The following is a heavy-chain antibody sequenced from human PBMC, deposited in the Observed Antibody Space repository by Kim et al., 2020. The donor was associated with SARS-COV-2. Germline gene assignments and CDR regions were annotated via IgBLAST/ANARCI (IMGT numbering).Heavy chain of an antibody. CDR1: GGSISSYY. J-gene: IGHJ4*02. V-gene: IGHV4-59*01. D-gene: IGHD4-17*01. CDR2: IYYSGST. CDR3: AREDYGDCKTIDY. Sequence: SETLSLTCTVSGGSISSYYWSWIRQPPGKGLEWIGYIYYSGSTNYNPSLKSRVTISVDTSKNQFSLKLSSVTAADTAVYYCAREDYGDCKTIDYWGQGTLVTVSP.